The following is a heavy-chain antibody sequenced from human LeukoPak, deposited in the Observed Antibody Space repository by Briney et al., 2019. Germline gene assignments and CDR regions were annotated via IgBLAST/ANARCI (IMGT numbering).Heavy chain of an antibody. Sequence: GSLRLSCAASGFTFSDYAMHWVRQAPGKGLEYVAAISSNGGGTYYANSVKGRFTISRDNSKNTLYLQMGSLRAEDMALYYCARDSCSGVGYWRYFEYWGQGTLVTVSS. CDR1: GFTFSDYA. D-gene: IGHD2-15*01. CDR3: ARDSCSGVGYWRYFEY. CDR2: ISSNGGGT. J-gene: IGHJ4*02. V-gene: IGHV3-64*01.